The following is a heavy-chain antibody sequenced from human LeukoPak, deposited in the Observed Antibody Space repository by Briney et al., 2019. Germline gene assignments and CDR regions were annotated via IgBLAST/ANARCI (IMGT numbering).Heavy chain of an antibody. V-gene: IGHV3-53*01. Sequence: GGSLRLSCAASGFTVSSNYMSWVRQAPGKGLEWVSEIYSDGGTYYAASVKGRFTISRDNSKNTLYLQMNSLRAEDTAVYYCAKDYAVNFYYYYMDVWGKGTTVTISS. D-gene: IGHD2-2*01. CDR1: GFTVSSNY. CDR3: AKDYAVNFYYYYMDV. CDR2: IYSDGGT. J-gene: IGHJ6*03.